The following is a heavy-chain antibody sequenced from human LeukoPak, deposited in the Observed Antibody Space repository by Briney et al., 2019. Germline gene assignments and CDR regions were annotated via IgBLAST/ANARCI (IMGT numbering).Heavy chain of an antibody. J-gene: IGHJ4*02. D-gene: IGHD2-15*01. Sequence: GGSLRLSCAASGFIFSSHGMNWVRQAPGKGLEWVSSISSSSSYIYYADSVKGRFTISRDNAKNSLYLQMNSLRAEDTAVYYCARVGYCSGGSCYYFDYWGQGTLVTVSS. CDR3: ARVGYCSGGSCYYFDY. CDR2: ISSSSSYI. CDR1: GFIFSSHG. V-gene: IGHV3-21*01.